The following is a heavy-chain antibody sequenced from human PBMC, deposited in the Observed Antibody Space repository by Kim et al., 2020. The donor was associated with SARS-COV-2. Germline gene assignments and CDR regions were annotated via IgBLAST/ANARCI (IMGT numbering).Heavy chain of an antibody. D-gene: IGHD1-26*01. CDR2: ISSSSSTI. J-gene: IGHJ6*03. CDR3: ARHPASYSGSYYWGYYYYNYMDV. CDR1: GFTFSSYS. Sequence: GGSLRLSCAASGFTFSSYSMNWVRQAPGKGLEWVSYISSSSSTIYYADSVKGRFTISRDNAKNSLYLQMNSLRDEDTAVYYCARHPASYSGSYYWGYYYYNYMDVWGQGTTVTVSS. V-gene: IGHV3-48*02.